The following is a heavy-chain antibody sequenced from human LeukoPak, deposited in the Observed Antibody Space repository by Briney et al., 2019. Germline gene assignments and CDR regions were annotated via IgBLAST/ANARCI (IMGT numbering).Heavy chain of an antibody. CDR3: ARDVPSLRYFDWLPSYYYYYMDV. D-gene: IGHD3-9*01. Sequence: GSLRLSCAASGFTFSSYWMSRVRQAPGKGLEWVANIKQDGSEKYYVDSVKGRFTISRDNAKNSLYLQMNSLRAEDTAVYYCARDVPSLRYFDWLPSYYYYYMDVWGKGTTVAVSS. J-gene: IGHJ6*03. CDR2: IKQDGSEK. CDR1: GFTFSSYW. V-gene: IGHV3-7*01.